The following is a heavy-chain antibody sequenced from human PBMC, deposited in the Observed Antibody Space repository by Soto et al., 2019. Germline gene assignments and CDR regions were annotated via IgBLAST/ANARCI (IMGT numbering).Heavy chain of an antibody. CDR2: IYYSGST. V-gene: IGHV4-39*01. CDR3: MRYCSGGSSYGMDV. CDR1: GGSISSSSYY. Sequence: ETLSLTCTVSGGSISSSSYYWGWIRQPPGKGLEWIGSIYYSGSTYYNPSLKSRVTISVDTSKNQFSLKLSSVTAADTAVYYCMRYCSGGSSYGMDVWGQGTTVTVSS. J-gene: IGHJ6*02. D-gene: IGHD2-15*01.